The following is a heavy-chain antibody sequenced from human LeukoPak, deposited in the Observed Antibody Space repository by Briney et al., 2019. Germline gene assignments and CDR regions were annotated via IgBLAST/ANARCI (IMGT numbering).Heavy chain of an antibody. Sequence: QPGGFLGLSCAASGFTFSSYVMSWVRQAPGKGLEWVSAISGSGDSTYYADSVKGRFTIARDNSKNWLYMQMNSLRATDTAVYYCAKSELIAVAGTFHYWGQGTLVTVSS. J-gene: IGHJ4*02. CDR1: GFTFSSYV. V-gene: IGHV3-23*01. CDR3: AKSELIAVAGTFHY. CDR2: ISGSGDST. D-gene: IGHD6-19*01.